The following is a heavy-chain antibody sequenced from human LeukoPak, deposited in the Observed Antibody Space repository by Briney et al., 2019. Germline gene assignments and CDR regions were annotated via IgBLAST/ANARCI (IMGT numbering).Heavy chain of an antibody. V-gene: IGHV4-4*07. J-gene: IGHJ3*02. CDR3: ARAYCGGDCTAGGAFDI. Sequence: SETLSLTCSVSGVSVGSHFWSWVRQPAGKALEWIGRVSASGAISSNPSLNSRVTMSLDTSKNQFSLKLTSVTAADTAVYFCARAYCGGDCTAGGAFDIWGQGTMVTVSS. D-gene: IGHD2-21*01. CDR1: GVSVGSHF. CDR2: VSASGAI.